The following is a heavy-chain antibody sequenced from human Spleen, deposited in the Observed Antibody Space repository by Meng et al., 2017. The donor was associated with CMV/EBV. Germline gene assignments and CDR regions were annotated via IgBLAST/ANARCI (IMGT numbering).Heavy chain of an antibody. CDR1: GFTFSSYS. J-gene: IGHJ3*02. D-gene: IGHD2-15*01. V-gene: IGHV3-21*01. CDR2: ISSSSSYI. CDR3: ARVVVAAGKAFDI. Sequence: GESLKISCAASGFTFSSYSMNWVRQAPGKGLEWVSSISSSSSYIYYADSVKGRFTISRDNAKNSLYLQMNSLRAEDTAVYYCARVVVAAGKAFDIWGQGTMVTVSS.